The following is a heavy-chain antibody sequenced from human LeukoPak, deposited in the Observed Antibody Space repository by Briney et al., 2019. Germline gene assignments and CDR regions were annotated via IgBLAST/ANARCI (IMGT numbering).Heavy chain of an antibody. CDR1: GFTFSSYS. J-gene: IGHJ4*02. D-gene: IGHD6-19*01. Sequence: PGGSLRLSCAASGFTFSSYSVNWVRQAPGKGLEWVSSISGSSTYMYYADSVKGRFTISRDTARNSLYLHMNSLKAEDTAVYYCARDRSGWYAIDYWGQGALVTVSS. CDR2: ISGSSTYM. CDR3: ARDRSGWYAIDY. V-gene: IGHV3-21*01.